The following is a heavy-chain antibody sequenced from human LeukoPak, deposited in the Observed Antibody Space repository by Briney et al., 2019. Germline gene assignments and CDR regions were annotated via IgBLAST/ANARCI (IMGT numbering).Heavy chain of an antibody. J-gene: IGHJ6*03. D-gene: IGHD2-2*01. CDR3: ARGLIGYCSSTSCQRYYYYYMDV. Sequence: SVKVSCKASGGTFSSYAISWVRQAPGQGLEWMGGIIPIFGTANYAQKFQGRVTITTDESTSTAYMELSSLRSEDTAVYYCARGLIGYCSSTSCQRYYYYYMDVWGKGTTVTVSS. CDR1: GGTFSSYA. CDR2: IIPIFGTA. V-gene: IGHV1-69*05.